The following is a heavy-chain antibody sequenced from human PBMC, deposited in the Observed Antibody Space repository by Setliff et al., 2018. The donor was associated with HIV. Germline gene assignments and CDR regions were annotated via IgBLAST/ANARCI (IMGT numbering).Heavy chain of an antibody. CDR1: GGSFSGYH. J-gene: IGHJ6*03. CDR3: ARVSITYWYSIPTFYYYYMDV. CDR2: INHSGST. Sequence: SETLSLTCAVYGGSFSGYHWNWIRQPPGKGLEWIGEINHSGSTNYNPSLKSRVTISVDTSKNQFSLKLRSVTAADTAMYYCARVSITYWYSIPTFYYYYMDVWGKGTKVTVSS. D-gene: IGHD2-15*01. V-gene: IGHV4-34*01.